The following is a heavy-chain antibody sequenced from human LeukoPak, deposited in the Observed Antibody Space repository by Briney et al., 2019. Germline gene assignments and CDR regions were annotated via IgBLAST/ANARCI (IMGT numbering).Heavy chain of an antibody. Sequence: SETLSLTCTVSGGSISSGGYYWSWIRQPPGKGLEWIGEINHSGSTNYNPSLKSRVTISVDTSKNQFSLKLSSVTAADTAVYYCARGRGAPGYSYGYSWGQGTLVTVSS. D-gene: IGHD5-18*01. CDR3: ARGRGAPGYSYGYS. J-gene: IGHJ4*02. V-gene: IGHV4-39*07. CDR1: GGSISSGGYY. CDR2: INHSGST.